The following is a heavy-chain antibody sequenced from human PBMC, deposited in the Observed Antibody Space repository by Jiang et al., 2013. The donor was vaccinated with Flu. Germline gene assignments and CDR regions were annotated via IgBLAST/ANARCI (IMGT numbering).Heavy chain of an antibody. V-gene: IGHV4-34*01. CDR3: ARIGYSGSTTRDSGLYYFDY. Sequence: LLKPSETLSRTCAVYGGSFSGYYWSWIRQPPGKGLEWIGEINHSGSTNYNPSLKSRVTISVDTSKNQFSLKLSSVTAADTAVYYCARIGYSGSTTRDSGLYYFDYWGQGTLVTVSS. J-gene: IGHJ4*02. CDR1: GGSFSGYY. CDR2: INHSGST. D-gene: IGHD1-26*01.